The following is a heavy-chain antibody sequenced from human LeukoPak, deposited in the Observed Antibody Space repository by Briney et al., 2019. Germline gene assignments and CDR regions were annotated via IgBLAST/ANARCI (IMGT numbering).Heavy chain of an antibody. V-gene: IGHV4-61*02. CDR2: IYTSGST. CDR3: ARDRSSGCFDY. D-gene: IGHD6-19*01. Sequence: SETLSLTCSVSGGSISSSNYYWSWIRQPAGKGLEWIGRIYTSGSTNYNPSLKSRVTMSVDTSKNQFSLKLSSVTAADTAVYYCARDRSSGCFDYWGQGTLVTVSS. CDR1: GGSISSSNYY. J-gene: IGHJ4*02.